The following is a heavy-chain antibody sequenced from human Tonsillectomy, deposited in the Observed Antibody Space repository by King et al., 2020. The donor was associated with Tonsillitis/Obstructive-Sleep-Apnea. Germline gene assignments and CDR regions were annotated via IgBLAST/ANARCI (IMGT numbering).Heavy chain of an antibody. V-gene: IGHV4-34*12. CDR3: ARVGGSGYHFDY. D-gene: IGHD5-12*01. J-gene: IGHJ4*02. CDR1: GGSFSGHF. Sequence: VQLQQWGAGLLKPSETLSLSCAVYGGSFSGHFWGWIRQPPGKGLEWIGEIIHTGRTNYNPSLKSRVTVSVDTSKSQFSLKLNSVTAADTAVYYCARVGGSGYHFDYWGQGTLVIVSS. CDR2: IIHTGRT.